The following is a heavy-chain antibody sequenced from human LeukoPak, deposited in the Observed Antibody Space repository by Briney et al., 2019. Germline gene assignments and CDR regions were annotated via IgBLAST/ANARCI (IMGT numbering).Heavy chain of an antibody. CDR3: ARPPSGSRRGDAFDI. V-gene: IGHV5-51*01. Sequence: GESLQISCKGSGYSFTSYWIGWVRQMPGKGLEWMGIIYPGDSDTRYSPSFQGQVTISADKSISTAYLQWSSLKASDTAMYYCARPPSGSRRGDAFDIWGQGTMVTVSS. CDR2: IYPGDSDT. CDR1: GYSFTSYW. D-gene: IGHD6-19*01. J-gene: IGHJ3*02.